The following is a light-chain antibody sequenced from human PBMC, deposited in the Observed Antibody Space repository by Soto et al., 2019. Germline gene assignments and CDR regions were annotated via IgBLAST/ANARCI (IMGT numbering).Light chain of an antibody. V-gene: IGLV2-8*01. CDR1: KNDIGVYDF. CDR2: EVV. CDR3: KSYAGSNTYV. Sequence: QSVLTQPPSASGSPGQSVTISCTGTKNDIGVYDFVSWYQHHPGKAPRLIIYEVVQRPSGVPDRFSGSKSGNTASLTVSGLQAADEGDYFCKSYAGSNTYVFGSGTTVTVL. J-gene: IGLJ1*01.